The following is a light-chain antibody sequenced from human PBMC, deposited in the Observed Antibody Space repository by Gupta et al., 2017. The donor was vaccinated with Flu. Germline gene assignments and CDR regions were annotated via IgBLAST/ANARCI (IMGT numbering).Light chain of an antibody. V-gene: IGKV3-15*01. CDR3: QQYNYWPGT. CDR2: GAS. J-gene: IGKJ1*01. Sequence: GERATLSCRASQSVNSNLAWYQQKPGQAPRLLISGASSRATGIPARFSGSGSGTEFTLTISSLQSEDFAVYWCQQYNYWPGTFGQGTKVKVK. CDR1: QSVNSN.